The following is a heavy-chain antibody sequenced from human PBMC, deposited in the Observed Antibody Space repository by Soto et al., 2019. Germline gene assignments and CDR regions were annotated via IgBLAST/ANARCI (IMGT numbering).Heavy chain of an antibody. V-gene: IGHV3-49*03. D-gene: IGHD3-3*01. CDR1: GFTFGDYA. CDR3: TTDSYRFLELFLLGGMDV. CDR2: IRSKAYGGTT. Sequence: PGGSLRLSCTASGFTFGDYAMSWFRQAPGKGLEWVGFIRSKAYGGTTEYAASVKGRFPISREDSKSIAYLQINSLKTQDTTVYYCTTDSYRFLELFLLGGMDVWGQGTTVTVSS. J-gene: IGHJ6*02.